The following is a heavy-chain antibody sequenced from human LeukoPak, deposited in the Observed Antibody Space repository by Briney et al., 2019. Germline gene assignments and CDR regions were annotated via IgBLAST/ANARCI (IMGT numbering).Heavy chain of an antibody. CDR3: ARVNIGWPKYFDY. D-gene: IGHD6-19*01. V-gene: IGHV4-39*01. Sequence: PSETLSFTCTVSGGSISSSTYYWGWIRQPPGKGLEWIGNIYYSGTTYYSPSLKSRVTISVDTSKNQFSLKLTSVTAADTAIYYCARVNIGWPKYFDYWGQGTLVTVSS. CDR1: GGSISSSTYY. CDR2: IYYSGTT. J-gene: IGHJ4*02.